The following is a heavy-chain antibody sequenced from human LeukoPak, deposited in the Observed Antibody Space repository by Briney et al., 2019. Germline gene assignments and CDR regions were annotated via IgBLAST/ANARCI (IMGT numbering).Heavy chain of an antibody. J-gene: IGHJ4*02. Sequence: GGSLRLSCAASGFTFSSYAMHWVRQAPGKGLEWVAVISYDGSNKYYADSVKGRFTISRDNSKNTLYLQMNSLRAEDTAVYYCAKDRSSTSSYWGQGTLVTVSS. CDR1: GFTFSSYA. V-gene: IGHV3-30-3*01. CDR2: ISYDGSNK. CDR3: AKDRSSTSSY. D-gene: IGHD2-2*01.